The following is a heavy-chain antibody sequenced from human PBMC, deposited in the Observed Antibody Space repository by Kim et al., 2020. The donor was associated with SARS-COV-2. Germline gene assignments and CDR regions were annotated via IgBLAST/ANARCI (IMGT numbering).Heavy chain of an antibody. Sequence: SETLSLTCAVYGGSFSGYYWSWIRQPPGKGLEWIGEINHSGSTNYNPSLKSRVTISVDTSKNQFSLKLSSVTAADTAVYYCARGWAYGSGSYLDPWGQGT. J-gene: IGHJ5*02. CDR1: GGSFSGYY. V-gene: IGHV4-34*01. D-gene: IGHD3-10*01. CDR2: INHSGST. CDR3: ARGWAYGSGSYLDP.